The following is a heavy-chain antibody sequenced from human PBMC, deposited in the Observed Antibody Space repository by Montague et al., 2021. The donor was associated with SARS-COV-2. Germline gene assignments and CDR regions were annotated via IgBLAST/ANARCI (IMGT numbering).Heavy chain of an antibody. CDR1: GGSISSSSYD. CDR3: ASYRRGYSYYLSFDY. Sequence: SETLSLTCTVSGGSISSSSYDWGWLRQPPGKGLEWFGSIYYSGSTXYSPSVRSRVTISVDTSKNQFSLKLNSVTAADTAVYYCASYRRGYSYYLSFDYWGRGTLVTVSS. J-gene: IGHJ4*02. D-gene: IGHD5-18*01. CDR2: IYYSGST. V-gene: IGHV4-39*01.